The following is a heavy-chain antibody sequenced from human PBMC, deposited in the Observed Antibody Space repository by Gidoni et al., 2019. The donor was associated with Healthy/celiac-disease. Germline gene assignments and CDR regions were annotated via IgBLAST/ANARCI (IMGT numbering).Heavy chain of an antibody. J-gene: IGHJ4*02. CDR1: GGSFSGYY. D-gene: IGHD3-3*01. V-gene: IGHV4-34*01. CDR2: INHSGST. CDR3: ARSGILEWLLWPYYFDY. Sequence: QVQLQQWGAGLLKPSETLSLTCAVYGGSFSGYYWSWIRQPPGKGLEWIGEINHSGSTNYNPSLKSRVTISVDTSKNQFSLKLSSVTAADTAVYYCARSGILEWLLWPYYFDYWGQGTLVTVSS.